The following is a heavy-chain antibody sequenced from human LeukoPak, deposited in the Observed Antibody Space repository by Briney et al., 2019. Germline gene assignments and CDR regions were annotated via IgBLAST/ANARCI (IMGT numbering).Heavy chain of an antibody. V-gene: IGHV1-2*02. CDR1: GYTFTGYY. J-gene: IGHJ4*02. CDR2: INPNSGGT. Sequence: ASVKVSCKASGYTFTGYYMHWVRQAPGQGLEWMGWINPNSGGTNYAQKFQGRVTMTRDTSISTAYMELSRLRSDDTAVYYCARCSSSWYYLDYWGQGTLVTVSS. D-gene: IGHD6-13*01. CDR3: ARCSSSWYYLDY.